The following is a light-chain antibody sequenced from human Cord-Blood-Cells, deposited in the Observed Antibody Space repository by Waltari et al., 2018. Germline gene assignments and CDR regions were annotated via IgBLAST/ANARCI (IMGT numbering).Light chain of an antibody. Sequence: QSALPQPASVSGSPGQSITISCTGTSSAVGRYNLVSWYQQHPGKAPKLMIYEVSKRPSGVSNRFSGSKSGNTASLTISGLQAEDEADYYCCSYAGSSTFGVFGGGTKLTVL. J-gene: IGLJ3*02. CDR2: EVS. CDR1: SSAVGRYNL. V-gene: IGLV2-23*02. CDR3: CSYAGSSTFGV.